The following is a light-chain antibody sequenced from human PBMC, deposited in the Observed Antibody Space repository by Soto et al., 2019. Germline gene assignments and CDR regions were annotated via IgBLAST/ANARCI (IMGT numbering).Light chain of an antibody. CDR1: QSVSSSH. CDR2: GAS. V-gene: IGKV3-20*01. Sequence: IVLTQSPGTLSLSTGERATLSCRAIQSVSSSHLAWYQQKPGQAPRLLIYGASTRATGIPDRFSGSGSGTDFTLTISRLEPEDFVVYYCQQYGSSPPLTFGGGTKVDI. J-gene: IGKJ4*01. CDR3: QQYGSSPPLT.